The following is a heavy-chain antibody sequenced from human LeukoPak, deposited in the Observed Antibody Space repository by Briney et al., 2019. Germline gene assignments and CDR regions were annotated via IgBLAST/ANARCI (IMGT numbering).Heavy chain of an antibody. CDR1: GYTFINYA. CDR2: INAGNGNT. V-gene: IGHV1-3*01. J-gene: IGHJ4*02. D-gene: IGHD2-2*01. Sequence: ASVKVSCKASGYTFINYAINWGRQAPGQRPEWIGWINAGNGNTKYSQKFQGRVTMTTDTSTTTAYMELRSLRSDDTAVYYCARGFAVGYCSSTSCYSDYWGQGTLVTVSS. CDR3: ARGFAVGYCSSTSCYSDY.